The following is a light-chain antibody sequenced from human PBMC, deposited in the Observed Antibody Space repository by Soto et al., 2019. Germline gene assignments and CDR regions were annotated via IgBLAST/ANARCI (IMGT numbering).Light chain of an antibody. CDR3: CSYAGSSIP. J-gene: IGLJ1*01. V-gene: IGLV2-23*01. CDR2: EGS. CDR1: SSDVGSYNL. Sequence: QSALTQPASVSGSPGQSITISCTGTSSDVGSYNLVSWYQQHPGKAPKLMIYEGSKRPSGVSNRFSGPKSGNTASLTISGLQAEDEADYYCCSYAGSSIPFGTGTKVTVL.